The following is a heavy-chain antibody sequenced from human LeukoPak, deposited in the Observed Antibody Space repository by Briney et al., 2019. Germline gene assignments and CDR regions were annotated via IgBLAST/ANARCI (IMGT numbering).Heavy chain of an antibody. J-gene: IGHJ4*02. Sequence: GGSLRLSCAASGFTFSSYAMNWVRQAPGKGLEWVSYISSSGSTIYYADSVKGRFTISRDNAKNSLYPQMNSLRAEDTAVYYCARGDSGSYYFDYWGQGTLVTVSS. CDR3: ARGDSGSYYFDY. CDR2: ISSSGSTI. CDR1: GFTFSSYA. V-gene: IGHV3-48*03. D-gene: IGHD1-26*01.